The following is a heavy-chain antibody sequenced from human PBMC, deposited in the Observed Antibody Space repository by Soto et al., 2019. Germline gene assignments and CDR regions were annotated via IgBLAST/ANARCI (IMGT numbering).Heavy chain of an antibody. CDR2: IYNGGST. Sequence: SETLSLTCTVSGDSVSSVGFHWAWLRRPPGKGLEWIGYIYNGGSTYYRPSLESRMHMSLDATRNHYSLRLTSVTAADTAMYYCARVPIACTSASCYNHYYYSMDVWGQGTTGTVSS. D-gene: IGHD2-2*02. V-gene: IGHV4-30-4*01. CDR3: ARVPIACTSASCYNHYYYSMDV. CDR1: GDSVSSVGFH. J-gene: IGHJ6*02.